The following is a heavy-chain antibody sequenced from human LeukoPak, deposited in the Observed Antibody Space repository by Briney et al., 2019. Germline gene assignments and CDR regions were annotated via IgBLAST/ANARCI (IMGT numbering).Heavy chain of an antibody. CDR1: GFTFSSYW. V-gene: IGHV3-74*01. D-gene: IGHD3-22*01. J-gene: IGHJ1*01. CDR2: IKSDGST. Sequence: GGSLRLSCAASGFTFSSYWMYWVRQAPGKGLVWVPRIKSDGSTNYADSVKGRFTISRDNAKNTLSLQMNSLRAEDTGVYYCARAPSEIGGYYPEYFRHWGQGTLVTVSS. CDR3: ARAPSEIGGYYPEYFRH.